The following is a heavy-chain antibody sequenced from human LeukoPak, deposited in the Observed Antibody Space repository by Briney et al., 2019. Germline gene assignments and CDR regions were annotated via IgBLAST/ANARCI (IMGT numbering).Heavy chain of an antibody. CDR1: GLTFSIFA. Sequence: PGGSLTLSCAASGLTFSIFAMIWVRQAPGEGLDWVSAISGSGRDTYYADSVKVRFTISRDNTKNTLYLQMNSLRAEDTAVYYCAKIRAVDSSGYYKYYFDYWGQGTLVTVSS. V-gene: IGHV3-23*01. J-gene: IGHJ4*02. CDR2: ISGSGRDT. D-gene: IGHD3-22*01. CDR3: AKIRAVDSSGYYKYYFDY.